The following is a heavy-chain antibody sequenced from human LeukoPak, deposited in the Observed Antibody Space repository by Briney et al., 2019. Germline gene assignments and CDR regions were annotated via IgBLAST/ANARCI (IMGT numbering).Heavy chain of an antibody. CDR1: GFTFSNYW. CDR3: GGGDSSGSPDY. D-gene: IGHD3-22*01. V-gene: IGHV3-74*01. CDR2: IKSDGRSI. J-gene: IGHJ4*02. Sequence: GGSLRLSCAASGFTFSNYWMNWVRQAPGKGLVWVSRIKSDGRSISYADSVKGRFTISRDNAKNTLYLQMNSLRAEDTALYYCGGGDSSGSPDYWGQGTLVTVSS.